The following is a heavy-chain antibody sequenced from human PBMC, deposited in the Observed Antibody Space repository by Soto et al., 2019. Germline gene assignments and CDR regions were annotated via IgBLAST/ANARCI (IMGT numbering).Heavy chain of an antibody. Sequence: PSETLSLTCTVSGGCISSGGYYWSWIRQHPGKGLEWIGYIYYSGSTYYNPSLKSRVTISVDTSKNQFSLKLSSVTAADTAVYYCARERITMVRGLPYYYYGMDVWGQGTTVTVS. V-gene: IGHV4-31*03. CDR1: GGCISSGGYY. J-gene: IGHJ6*02. CDR2: IYYSGST. CDR3: ARERITMVRGLPYYYYGMDV. D-gene: IGHD3-10*01.